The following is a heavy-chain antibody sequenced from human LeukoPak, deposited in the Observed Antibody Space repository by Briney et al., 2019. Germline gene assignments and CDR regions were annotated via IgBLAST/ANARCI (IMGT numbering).Heavy chain of an antibody. J-gene: IGHJ4*02. CDR1: GFTFSGSA. D-gene: IGHD2-15*01. CDR2: IRSKANSYAT. V-gene: IGHV3-73*01. Sequence: PGGSLRLSCAASGFTFSGSAMHWVRQASGKGLEWVGRIRSKANSYATAYAASVKGRFTISRDDSKNTAYLQMNSLKTEDTAVYYCTRRKWGSREENWGQGTLVTVSS. CDR3: TRRKWGSREEN.